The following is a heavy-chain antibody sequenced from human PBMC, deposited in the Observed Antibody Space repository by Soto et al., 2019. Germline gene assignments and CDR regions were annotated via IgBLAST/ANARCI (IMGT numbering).Heavy chain of an antibody. CDR3: ARAPPPRAAAADFAY. Sequence: SETLSLTCTVSGYSINSDDYWGCIRQPPGKGLEWIASIYHSVSTFYNPSLRSRVTISIDTSKNQFSLRLTAVTAADTAMYFCARAPPPRAAAADFAYWGQGSLVTVSS. D-gene: IGHD6-13*01. V-gene: IGHV4-38-2*02. CDR2: IYHSVST. J-gene: IGHJ4*02. CDR1: GYSINSDDY.